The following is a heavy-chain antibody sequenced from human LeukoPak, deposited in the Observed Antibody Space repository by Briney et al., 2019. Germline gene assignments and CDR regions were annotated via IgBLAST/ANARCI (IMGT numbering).Heavy chain of an antibody. CDR3: ARDLEQLGLI. D-gene: IGHD6-13*01. CDR1: GFSFSSST. J-gene: IGHJ4*02. Sequence: GGSLRLSCEASGFSFSSSTMNWVRQAPGKGLDWVSYIRSSSSPIHYAESVKGRFTTSRDTAKNSLYLQMNSLRAEDTAVYYCARDLEQLGLIWGQGTLVTVSS. CDR2: IRSSSSPI. V-gene: IGHV3-48*04.